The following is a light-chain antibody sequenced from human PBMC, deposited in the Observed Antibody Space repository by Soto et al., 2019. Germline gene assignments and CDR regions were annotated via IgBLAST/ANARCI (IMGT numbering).Light chain of an antibody. CDR2: EGI. J-gene: IGLJ2*01. CDR1: SSDVGNYDL. V-gene: IGLV2-23*01. Sequence: QSVLTRPASVSGSPGQSITISCTGASSDVGNYDLVSWYQHHPGKAPKLMIYEGIKRPSGVSNRFSGSKSGNTASLTISGLQTEDEADYYCCSYAGSSTLVLFGGGTQLTVL. CDR3: CSYAGSSTLVL.